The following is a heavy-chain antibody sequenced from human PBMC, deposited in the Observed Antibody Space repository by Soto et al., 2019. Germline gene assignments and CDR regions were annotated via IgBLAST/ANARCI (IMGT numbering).Heavy chain of an antibody. CDR2: IWYDGSNK. J-gene: IGHJ4*02. V-gene: IGHV3-33*01. D-gene: IGHD3-22*01. CDR1: GFTFSSYG. CDR3: ARDPAPNYYDSSGYLIV. Sequence: QVQLVESGGGVVQPGRSLRLSCAASGFTFSSYGMHWFRKAPGKGLEWGAVIWYDGSNKYYADSVKGRFTISRDNSKNTLYLQMNSLRAEDTAVYYCARDPAPNYYDSSGYLIVWGQGTLVTVSS.